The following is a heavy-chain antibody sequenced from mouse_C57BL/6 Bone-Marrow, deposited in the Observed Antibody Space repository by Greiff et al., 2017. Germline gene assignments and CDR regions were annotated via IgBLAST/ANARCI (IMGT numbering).Heavy chain of an antibody. Sequence: EVQLQQSGAELVRPGASVKLSCTASGFNIKDDYMHWVKQRPEQGLEWIGWIDPENGDTEYASKFQGKATITADTSSNTAYLQLSSLTSEDTAVYYCTTSYYGSYFDSWGQGTTLSVSS. CDR2: IDPENGDT. CDR1: GFNIKDDY. V-gene: IGHV14-4*01. CDR3: TTSYYGSYFDS. D-gene: IGHD1-1*01. J-gene: IGHJ2*01.